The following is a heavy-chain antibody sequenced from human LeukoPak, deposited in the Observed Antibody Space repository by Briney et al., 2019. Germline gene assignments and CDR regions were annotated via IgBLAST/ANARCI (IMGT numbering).Heavy chain of an antibody. V-gene: IGHV3-53*01. J-gene: IGHJ4*02. D-gene: IGHD1-26*01. CDR1: GFTVSNNY. CDR2: IYSGGST. Sequence: GGSLRLSCVVSGFTVSNNYMSWVRQAPRKGLEWVSLIYSGGSTYYADSVKGRFTISRDNSKNTVYLQMSSLRAEDTAIYYCAKDNSGNFLSPFDYWGQGTLVAVSS. CDR3: AKDNSGNFLSPFDY.